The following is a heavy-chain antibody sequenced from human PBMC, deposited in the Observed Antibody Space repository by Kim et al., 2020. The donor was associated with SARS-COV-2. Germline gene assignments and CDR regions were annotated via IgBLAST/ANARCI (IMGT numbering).Heavy chain of an antibody. D-gene: IGHD6-19*01. CDR3: ARRYSSGPFDY. J-gene: IGHJ4*02. V-gene: IGHV5-51*01. Sequence: RYSPSFQGQVTISADKSISTAYLQWSSLKASDTAMYYCARRYSSGPFDYWGQGTLVTVSS.